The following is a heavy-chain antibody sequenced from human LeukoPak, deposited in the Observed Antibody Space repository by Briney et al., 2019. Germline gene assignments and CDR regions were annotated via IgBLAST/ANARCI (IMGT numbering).Heavy chain of an antibody. Sequence: SETLSLTCTVSGGSISNYYWSWIRQPAGKGLEWIGRIYTSGSSNYSPFLKSRITMSIDTSKNQFSLKLSSVTAADTAVYFCARDRGWRYSGTYDYWGQGTLVTVSS. CDR1: GGSISNYY. J-gene: IGHJ4*02. CDR3: ARDRGWRYSGTYDY. D-gene: IGHD1-26*01. V-gene: IGHV4-4*07. CDR2: IYTSGSS.